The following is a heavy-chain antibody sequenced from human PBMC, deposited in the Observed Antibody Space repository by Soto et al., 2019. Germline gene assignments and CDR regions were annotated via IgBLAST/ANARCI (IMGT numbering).Heavy chain of an antibody. Sequence: QVQLVESGRGVVQPGTSLRLSCAASGFIFSKYGMHWVRQAPGKGLEWGAVISYDGSNKYYAESVKGRFIISRDKSENTLYLQMNSLRAEDTALYYCAKDLGSGKPYYYYAMDVWGQGTTVTVSS. CDR1: GFIFSKYG. CDR2: ISYDGSNK. D-gene: IGHD3-10*01. CDR3: AKDLGSGKPYYYYAMDV. J-gene: IGHJ6*02. V-gene: IGHV3-30*18.